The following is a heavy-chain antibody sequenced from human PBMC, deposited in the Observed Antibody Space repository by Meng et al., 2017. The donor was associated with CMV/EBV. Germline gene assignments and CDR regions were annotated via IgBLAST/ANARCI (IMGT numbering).Heavy chain of an antibody. D-gene: IGHD3-22*01. CDR3: ARGGPDYYDSSGYYSTAPFDY. CDR1: GYSFTSYW. V-gene: IGHV5-51*01. J-gene: IGHJ4*02. CDR2: IYPGDSDT. Sequence: KVSCKGSGYSFTSYWIGWVRQMPGKGLEWMGIIYPGDSDTRYSPSFQGQVTISADKSISTAYLQWSSLRSEDTAVYYCARGGPDYYDSSGYYSTAPFDYWGQGTLVTVSS.